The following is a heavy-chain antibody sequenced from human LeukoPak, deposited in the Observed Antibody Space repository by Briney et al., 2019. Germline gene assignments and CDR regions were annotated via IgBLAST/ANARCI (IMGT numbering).Heavy chain of an antibody. D-gene: IGHD5-18*01. V-gene: IGHV4-34*01. J-gene: IGHJ5*02. CDR2: INHSGST. Sequence: PSETLSLTCAVYGGSFSGYYRSWIRQPPGKGLEWIGEINHSGSTNYNPSLKSRVTISVDTSKNQFSLKLSSVTAADTAVYYCARGTIGDTAMAPSNWFDPWGQGTLVTVSS. CDR3: ARGTIGDTAMAPSNWFDP. CDR1: GGSFSGYY.